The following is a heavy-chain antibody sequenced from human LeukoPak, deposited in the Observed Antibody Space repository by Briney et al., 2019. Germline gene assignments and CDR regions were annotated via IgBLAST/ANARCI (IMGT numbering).Heavy chain of an antibody. CDR1: GGSVSSRNYS. J-gene: IGHJ4*02. CDR2: IYNSGST. V-gene: IGHV4-61*01. CDR3: ATDRQVYGSGEYYFDY. D-gene: IGHD3-10*01. Sequence: PSETLSLTCSVSGGSVSSRNYSWTWIRQPPGKGLEWIGYIYNSGSTKCNPSLKSRVTISVDTSKNQFSPKLSSVTAADTAVYYCATDRQVYGSGEYYFDYWGQGTLVSVSS.